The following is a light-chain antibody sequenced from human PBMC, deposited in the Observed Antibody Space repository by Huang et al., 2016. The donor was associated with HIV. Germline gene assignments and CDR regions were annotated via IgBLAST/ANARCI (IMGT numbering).Light chain of an antibody. V-gene: IGKV1-39*01. CDR1: QSIGTY. CDR2: ATS. J-gene: IGKJ2*01. Sequence: DIQMTQSPSSLYASVGDRVTITCRASQSIGTYLNWYQHRPGRAPRLLISATSDLQGGVPSRFSGSRSGTEFTLTITNLQFQDFATYYYQQSYSFPRTFGQGSNLGIK. CDR3: QQSYSFPRT.